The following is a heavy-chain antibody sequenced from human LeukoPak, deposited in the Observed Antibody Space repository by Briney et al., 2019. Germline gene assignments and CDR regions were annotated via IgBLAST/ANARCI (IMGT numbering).Heavy chain of an antibody. D-gene: IGHD3-22*01. CDR1: GFTFSNFA. CDR3: AKDLDYYDSSGYYFSYYFDY. J-gene: IGHJ4*02. CDR2: ISGSGGST. V-gene: IGHV3-23*01. Sequence: GGSLRLSCAASGFTFSNFAMSWVRQAPGKGLEWVSAISGSGGSTYYADSVKGRFTISRDNSKNTLYLQMNSLRAEDTAVYYCAKDLDYYDSSGYYFSYYFDYWGQGTLVTVSS.